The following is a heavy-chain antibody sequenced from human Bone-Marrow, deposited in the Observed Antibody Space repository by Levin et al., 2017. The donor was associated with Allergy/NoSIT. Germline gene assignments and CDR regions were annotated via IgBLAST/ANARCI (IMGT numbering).Heavy chain of an antibody. CDR2: ISGTSNFI. V-gene: IGHV3-21*01. CDR3: ARDISGYDALDY. J-gene: IGHJ4*02. CDR1: GFIFSNFN. D-gene: IGHD5-12*01. Sequence: GESLKISCAASGFIFSNFNMNWVRQAPGKGLEWVSAISGTSNFIYYADSLKGRFTISRDNGKNSVYLEMNSLRADDTAVYYCARDISGYDALDYWGQGTLVTVSS.